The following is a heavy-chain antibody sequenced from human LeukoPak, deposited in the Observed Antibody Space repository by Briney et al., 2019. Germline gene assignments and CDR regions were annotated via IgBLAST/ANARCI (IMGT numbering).Heavy chain of an antibody. D-gene: IGHD3-16*02. CDR1: GFTFSSYA. CDR3: AKDRDMITFGGVIVIEGGFDY. J-gene: IGHJ4*02. CDR2: ISGSGGST. V-gene: IGHV3-23*01. Sequence: GGSLRLSCAASGFTFSSYAMGWVRQAPGKGLEWVSAISGSGGSTYYADSVKGRFTISRDNSKNTLYLQMNSLRAEDTAVYYCAKDRDMITFGGVIVIEGGFDYWGQGTMVTVSS.